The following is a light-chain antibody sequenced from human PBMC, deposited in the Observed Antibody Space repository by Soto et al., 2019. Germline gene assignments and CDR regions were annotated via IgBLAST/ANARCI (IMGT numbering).Light chain of an antibody. J-gene: IGKJ5*01. CDR2: DAS. CDR3: QQRSNRPPIT. Sequence: EIVLTQSPATLSLSPGERATLSCRASQSVSTFLAWYQQKPGQAPRLLIYDASNRATGIPARFSGSGSGTDFTLTISSLEPEDFAVYYCQQRSNRPPITFGQGTLLEIK. V-gene: IGKV3-11*01. CDR1: QSVSTF.